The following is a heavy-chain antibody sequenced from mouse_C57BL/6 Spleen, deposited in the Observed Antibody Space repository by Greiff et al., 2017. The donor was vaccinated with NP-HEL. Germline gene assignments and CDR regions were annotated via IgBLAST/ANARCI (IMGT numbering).Heavy chain of an antibody. J-gene: IGHJ2*01. CDR3: TGGNYFDY. V-gene: IGHV6-3*01. CDR1: GFTFSNYW. CDR2: IRLKSDNYAT. Sequence: EVQLVESGGGLVQPGGSMKLSCVASGFTFSNYWMNWVRQSPEKGLEWVAQIRLKSDNYATHYAESVKGRFTISRDDSKSSVYLQKNDLRAEDTGSYYCTGGNYFDYWRQGATLTVSS.